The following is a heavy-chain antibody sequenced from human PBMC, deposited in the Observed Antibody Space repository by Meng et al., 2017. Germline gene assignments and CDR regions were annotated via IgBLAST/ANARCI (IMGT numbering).Heavy chain of an antibody. J-gene: IGHJ5*02. V-gene: IGHV4-39*07. CDR1: GGSISSSSYY. CDR2: IYYSGST. Sequence: LQLQESGPGLVRPSETRSLTCTVSGGSISSSSYYWGWIRQPPGKGLEWIGSIYYSGSTYYNPSLKSRVTISVDTSKNQFSLKLSSVTAADTAVYYCARDHRYSSGWWFDPWGQGTLVTVSS. D-gene: IGHD6-19*01. CDR3: ARDHRYSSGWWFDP.